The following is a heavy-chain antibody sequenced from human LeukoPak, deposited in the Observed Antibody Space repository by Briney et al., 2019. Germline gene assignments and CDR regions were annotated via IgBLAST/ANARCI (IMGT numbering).Heavy chain of an antibody. Sequence: SETLSLTRTVSGGSISSYYWSWIRQPPGKGLEWXGYIYYSGSTNYXPSLXXRVTISVDTSKNQFSLKLSSVTAADTAVYYCARADLWGSYYFDYWGQGTLVTVSS. V-gene: IGHV4-59*01. CDR2: IYYSGST. D-gene: IGHD4/OR15-4a*01. J-gene: IGHJ4*02. CDR3: ARADLWGSYYFDY. CDR1: GGSISSYY.